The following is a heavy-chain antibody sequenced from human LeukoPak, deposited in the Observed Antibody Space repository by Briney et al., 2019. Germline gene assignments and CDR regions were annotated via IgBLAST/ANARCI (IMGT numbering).Heavy chain of an antibody. Sequence: GRSLRLSCAASGFTFDDYAMHWVRHTPGKGLEWVSGISWNSGSIHYADSVKGRFTISRDNAKNSLYLQMNSLRAEDTAWYYCAKDIPSAVTGHDAFDIWGQGTMVTVSS. CDR3: AKDIPSAVTGHDAFDI. CDR2: ISWNSGSI. J-gene: IGHJ3*02. D-gene: IGHD6-19*01. CDR1: GFTFDDYA. V-gene: IGHV3-9*01.